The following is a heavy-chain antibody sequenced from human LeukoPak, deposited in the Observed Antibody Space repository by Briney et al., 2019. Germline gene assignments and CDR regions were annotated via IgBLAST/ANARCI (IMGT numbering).Heavy chain of an antibody. J-gene: IGHJ6*03. D-gene: IGHD7-27*01. CDR2: INIDGSGT. V-gene: IGHV3-74*01. Sequence: GGSLRLSCAASGFTFSSFWMHWVRHAPGKGLVWVPRINIDGSGTTYADSVKGRFAISRDNAKNTLYLQMNSLRVEDTAVYYCARVRPGYYYMDVWGKGTTVTVSS. CDR1: GFTFSSFW. CDR3: ARVRPGYYYMDV.